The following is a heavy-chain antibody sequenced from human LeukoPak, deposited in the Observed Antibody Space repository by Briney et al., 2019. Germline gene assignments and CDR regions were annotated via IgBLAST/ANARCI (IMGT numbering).Heavy chain of an antibody. CDR1: GFTFNAYW. CDR3: ARATSAWYGTYFDF. D-gene: IGHD6-19*01. CDR2: IKQDGSEE. J-gene: IGHJ4*02. Sequence: GSLRLSCAASGFTFNAYWMTWVRQAPGKGLEWVANIKQDGSEEYYVDSVRGRFTISRDNAENSLDLQMTSLRAEDTVVYYCARATSAWYGTYFDFWGQGTLVTVTS. V-gene: IGHV3-7*04.